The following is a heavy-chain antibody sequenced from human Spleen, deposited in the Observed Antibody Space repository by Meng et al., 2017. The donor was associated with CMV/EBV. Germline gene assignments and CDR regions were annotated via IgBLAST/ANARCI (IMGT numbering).Heavy chain of an antibody. CDR1: GGSISTSGYY. CDR2: IGHSGFT. Sequence: PQLQWWGPGLVRPSEALSLTCSVSGGSISTSGYYWGWIRQPPGKGLEWIGSIGHSGFTYYTPSLKSRVTVSIDTSRNQFSLWLISVTAADTAVYYCVRSSAWVRTGFDPWGQGTLVTVSS. D-gene: IGHD6-19*01. J-gene: IGHJ5*02. CDR3: VRSSAWVRTGFDP. V-gene: IGHV4-39*01.